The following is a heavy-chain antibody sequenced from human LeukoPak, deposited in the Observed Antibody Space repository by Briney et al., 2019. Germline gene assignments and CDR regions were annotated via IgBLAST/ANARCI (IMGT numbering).Heavy chain of an antibody. CDR2: IKSKTDGGTT. CDR1: GFTFSNTW. Sequence: GGSLRLSCAASGFTFSNTWMSWVRQAPGQGLEWVGRIKSKTDGGTTGYAAPVKGRFTISRDDSKNTLYLQMNSLKTEDTAVYYCTTTPLLYDYVWGSYLAPNYYGMDVWGQGTTVTVSS. D-gene: IGHD3-16*02. J-gene: IGHJ6*02. CDR3: TTTPLLYDYVWGSYLAPNYYGMDV. V-gene: IGHV3-15*01.